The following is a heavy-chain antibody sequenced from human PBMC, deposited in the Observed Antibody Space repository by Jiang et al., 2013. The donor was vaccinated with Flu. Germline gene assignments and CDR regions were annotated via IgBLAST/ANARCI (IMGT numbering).Heavy chain of an antibody. CDR3: AKKTYGSGSSPAFGDDY. D-gene: IGHD3-10*01. J-gene: IGHJ4*02. V-gene: IGHV3-23*01. Sequence: QLLESGGGLVQPGGSLRLSCAASGFTFSSYAMSWVRQAPGKGLEWVSAISGSGGSTYYADSVKGRFTISRDNSKNTLYLQMNSLRAEDTAVYYCAKKTYGSGSSPAFGDDYWGQGTLVTVSS. CDR1: GFTFSSYA. CDR2: ISGSGGST.